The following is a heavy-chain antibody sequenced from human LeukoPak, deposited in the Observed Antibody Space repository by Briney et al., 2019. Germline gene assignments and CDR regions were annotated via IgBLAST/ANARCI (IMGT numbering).Heavy chain of an antibody. Sequence: ASVKVSCKASGYTFTSYDINWVRQASGQGLEWMGWMNPNNGNTDYAPKFQGRVTLTRNTSISTAYMELSSLGSEDTAVYYCTRGGPVAGTHKYFQHWGQGTLVTVSS. CDR2: MNPNNGNT. J-gene: IGHJ1*01. CDR3: TRGGPVAGTHKYFQH. V-gene: IGHV1-8*01. CDR1: GYTFTSYD. D-gene: IGHD6-19*01.